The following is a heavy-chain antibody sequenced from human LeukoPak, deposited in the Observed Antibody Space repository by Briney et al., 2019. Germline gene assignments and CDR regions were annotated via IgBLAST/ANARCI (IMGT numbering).Heavy chain of an antibody. CDR3: AKEKDIVVVPAAPTFDP. D-gene: IGHD2-2*01. Sequence: GGSLRLSRAASGFTFSSYWMHWVRQAPGKGLVWVSRIASDGSTVYADSVKGRFTISRDNAKDTVYLQMNSLRAEDTAVYYCAKEKDIVVVPAAPTFDPWGQGTLVTVSS. V-gene: IGHV3-74*01. J-gene: IGHJ5*02. CDR1: GFTFSSYW. CDR2: IASDGST.